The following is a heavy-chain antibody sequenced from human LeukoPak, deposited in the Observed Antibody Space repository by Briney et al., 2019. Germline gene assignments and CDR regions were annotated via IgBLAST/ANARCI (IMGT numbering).Heavy chain of an antibody. V-gene: IGHV4-59*01. CDR1: GGSISSYY. Sequence: SETLSLTCTVSGGSISSYYWSWVRQPPGKGLEWIVHIYYSGSTEYNPSLKSRVTISVDTSKNQFSLRLSSVTAADTAVYYCARVLHGTSPYYYHYGMNVWGQGTTVTVSS. D-gene: IGHD4-23*01. CDR3: ARVLHGTSPYYYHYGMNV. J-gene: IGHJ6*02. CDR2: IYYSGST.